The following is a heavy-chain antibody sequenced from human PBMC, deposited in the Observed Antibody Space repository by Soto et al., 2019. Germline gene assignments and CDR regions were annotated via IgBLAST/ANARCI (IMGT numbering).Heavy chain of an antibody. CDR3: AAWAEGATEVH. CDR2: IWYDASKQ. J-gene: IGHJ4*02. D-gene: IGHD2-15*01. CDR1: GFKISSSS. Sequence: PGGSLRLSCAAFGFKISSSSMNWVRQAPGKGLEWVAVIWYDASKQFYAASVEGRFTISRDNSKAILYLQMNSLRAEDTAVYYCAAWAEGATEVHWGQGTLVTVSA. V-gene: IGHV3-33*08.